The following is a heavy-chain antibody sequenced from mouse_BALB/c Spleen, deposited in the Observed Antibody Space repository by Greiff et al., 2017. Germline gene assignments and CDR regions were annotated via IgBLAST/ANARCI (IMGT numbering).Heavy chain of an antibody. V-gene: IGHV1-87*01. CDR2: IYPGDGDT. CDR1: GYTFTSYW. D-gene: IGHD3-3*01. J-gene: IGHJ2*01. CDR3: ARGGLGPYFDY. Sequence: QVQLKQSGAELARPGASVKLSCKASGYTFTSYWMQWVKQRPGQGLEWIGAIYPGDGDTRYTQKFKGKATLTADKSSSTAYMQLSSLASEDSAVYYCARGGLGPYFDYWGQGTTLTVSS.